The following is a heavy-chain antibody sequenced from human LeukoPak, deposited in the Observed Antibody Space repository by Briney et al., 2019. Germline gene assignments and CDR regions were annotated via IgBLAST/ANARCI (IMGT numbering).Heavy chain of an antibody. CDR3: ARGRPYYFDY. CDR1: GYSFVGYG. V-gene: IGHV1-2*02. CDR2: INPNSGGT. J-gene: IGHJ4*02. Sequence: ASVKVSCKASGYSFVGYGITWVRQAPGQGLEWMGWINPNSGGTNYAQKFQGRVTMTRDTSISTAYMELSRLRSDDTAVYYCARGRPYYFDYWGQGTLVTVSS.